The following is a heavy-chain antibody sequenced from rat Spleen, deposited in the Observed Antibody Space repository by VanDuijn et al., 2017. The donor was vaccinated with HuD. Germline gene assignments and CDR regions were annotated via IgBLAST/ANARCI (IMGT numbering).Heavy chain of an antibody. D-gene: IGHD1-1*01. CDR2: INYDGSRI. V-gene: IGHV5-29*01. Sequence: EVQLVESDGGLVQPGRSLKLSCAASGFTFSDYYMAWVRQAPTKGLEWVATINYDGSRIYYRDSVKGRFTISRDNAKSTLYLQMDSLRSEDTATYYCTRLYYSNWFAYWGQGTLVTVSS. J-gene: IGHJ3*01. CDR1: GFTFSDYY. CDR3: TRLYYSNWFAY.